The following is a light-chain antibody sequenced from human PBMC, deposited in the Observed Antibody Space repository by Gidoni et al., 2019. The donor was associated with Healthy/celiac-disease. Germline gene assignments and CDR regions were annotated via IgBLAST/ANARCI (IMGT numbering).Light chain of an antibody. J-gene: IGKJ5*01. CDR2: DAS. CDR1: QSVSSY. V-gene: IGKV3-11*01. CDR3: QKRSNGTT. Sequence: EIVLTQSPATLSLSPGERATLSCRASQSVSSYLAWYQQKPGQAPRLLIYDASNRATGIPARFSGSGSGTDFTLTISSLEHEDVAVYYCQKRSNGTTFGQGTRLEIK.